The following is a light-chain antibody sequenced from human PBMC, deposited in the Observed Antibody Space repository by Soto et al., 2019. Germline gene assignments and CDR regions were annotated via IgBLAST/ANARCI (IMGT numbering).Light chain of an antibody. CDR1: SSDVGGHNY. V-gene: IGLV2-11*01. CDR3: CSYAGSYTYV. CDR2: SVS. J-gene: IGLJ1*01. Sequence: QSVLTQPRSVSGSPGQSVTISCTGTSSDVGGHNYVSWYQQYPGKAPKLLLSSVSKRPSGVPDRFSGSKSGNTASLTISGLQAEDEAVYYCCSYAGSYTYVFGTGTKLTVL.